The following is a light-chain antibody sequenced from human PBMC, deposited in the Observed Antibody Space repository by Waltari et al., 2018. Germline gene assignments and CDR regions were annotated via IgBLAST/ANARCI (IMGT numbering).Light chain of an antibody. J-gene: IGKJ1*01. CDR3: QLYDDSPPWT. V-gene: IGKV3-20*01. CDR2: DAS. CDR1: QTDSSSY. Sequence: EIVLTQSPGTLYLSPGERATLSCRASQTDSSSYLAWYQQKPGQAPRLLIFDASSRATGIPDRFSGSGSGTDFTLTISRLEPEDFAVYYCQLYDDSPPWTFGQGTKVEIK.